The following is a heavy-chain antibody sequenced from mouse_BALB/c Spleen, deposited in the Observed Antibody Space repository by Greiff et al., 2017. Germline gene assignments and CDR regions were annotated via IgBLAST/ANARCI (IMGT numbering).Heavy chain of an antibody. CDR2: ISDGGSYT. Sequence: EVKVEESGGGLVKPGGSLKLSCAASGFTFSDYYMYWVRQTPEKRLEWVATISDGGSYTYYPDSVKGRFTISRDNAKNNLYLQMSSLKSEDTAMYYCARGVKGFAYWGQGTLVTVSA. D-gene: IGHD2-2*01. J-gene: IGHJ3*01. CDR1: GFTFSDYY. V-gene: IGHV5-4*02. CDR3: ARGVKGFAY.